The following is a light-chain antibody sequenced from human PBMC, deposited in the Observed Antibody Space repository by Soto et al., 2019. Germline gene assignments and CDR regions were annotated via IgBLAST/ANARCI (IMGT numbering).Light chain of an antibody. CDR1: QSVSSY. Sequence: EIVLTQSPSTLSLSPGERATLSCRASQSVSSYLAWYQQKPGQAPRLLIYDASNRATSIPARFSGSGSGTDFTLPISSLEPEDFALYYCQQRSNWPPPFGQGTKLEIK. CDR3: QQRSNWPPP. J-gene: IGKJ2*01. V-gene: IGKV3-11*01. CDR2: DAS.